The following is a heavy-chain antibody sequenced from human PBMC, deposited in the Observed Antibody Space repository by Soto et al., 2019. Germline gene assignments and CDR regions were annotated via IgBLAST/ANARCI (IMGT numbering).Heavy chain of an antibody. CDR3: AGGGADCSSTSCYAGRAPQGEDYYYYYYMDV. V-gene: IGHV1-69*02. Sequence: ASVKVSCKASGGTFSSYTISWVRQAPGQGLEWMGRIIPILGIANYAQKFQGRVTITADKSTSTAYMELSSLRSEDTAVYYCAGGGADCSSTSCYAGRAPQGEDYYYYYYMDVWGKGTTVTVSS. CDR2: IIPILGIA. CDR1: GGTFSSYT. J-gene: IGHJ6*03. D-gene: IGHD2-2*01.